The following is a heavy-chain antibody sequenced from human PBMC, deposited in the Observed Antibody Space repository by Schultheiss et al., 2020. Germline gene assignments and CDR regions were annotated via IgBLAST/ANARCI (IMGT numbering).Heavy chain of an antibody. J-gene: IGHJ4*02. CDR1: GGSISSGGYY. CDR3: ARGQIAAAGGFDY. V-gene: IGHV4-39*07. CDR2: INHSGST. D-gene: IGHD6-13*01. Sequence: SETLSLTCTVSGGSISSGGYYWSWIRQPPGKGLEWIGEINHSGSTNYNPSLKSRVTISVDTSKNQFSLKLSSVTAADTAVYYCARGQIAAAGGFDYWGQGTRVTGSS.